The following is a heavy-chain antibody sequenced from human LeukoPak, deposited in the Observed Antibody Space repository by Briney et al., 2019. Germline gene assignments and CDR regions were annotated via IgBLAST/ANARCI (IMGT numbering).Heavy chain of an antibody. CDR3: ARQHDSYYYYYIDV. V-gene: IGHV4-38-2*01. Sequence: SETLSLTCAVSGYSISNGYYWVWIRQPPGRGLEGIASLYHSDSAYYNTSLRSRVSMSVDTSKNQFSLTLSFVTAADTAVYYCARQHDSYYYYYIDVWGSGTTVTVSS. J-gene: IGHJ6*03. CDR1: GYSISNGYY. CDR2: LYHSDSA.